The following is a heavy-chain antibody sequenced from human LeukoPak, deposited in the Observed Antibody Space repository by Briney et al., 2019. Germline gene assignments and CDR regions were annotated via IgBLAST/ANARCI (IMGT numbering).Heavy chain of an antibody. CDR2: ISAYNGNT. J-gene: IGHJ4*02. CDR1: GYTFTSYG. Sequence: ASVKVSCKASGYTFTSYGISWVRQAPGQGLEWMGWISAYNGNTNYAQKLQGRVTMTTDTSTSTAYMELRSLRSDDTAVYYCARDRDRVGSGSYHDYWGQGTLVTVSS. CDR3: ARDRDRVGSGSYHDY. D-gene: IGHD3-10*01. V-gene: IGHV1-18*01.